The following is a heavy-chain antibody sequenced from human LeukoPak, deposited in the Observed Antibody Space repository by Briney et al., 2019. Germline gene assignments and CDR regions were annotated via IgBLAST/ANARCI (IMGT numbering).Heavy chain of an antibody. J-gene: IGHJ4*02. Sequence: SVKVSCKASGGTFSSYAISWVRQAPGQGLEWMRGIIPIFGTANYAQKFQGRVTITADESTSTAYMELSSLRSEDTAVYYCARGLNYYDSSGYGFDYWGQGTLVTVSS. V-gene: IGHV1-69*13. CDR2: IIPIFGTA. D-gene: IGHD3-22*01. CDR1: GGTFSSYA. CDR3: ARGLNYYDSSGYGFDY.